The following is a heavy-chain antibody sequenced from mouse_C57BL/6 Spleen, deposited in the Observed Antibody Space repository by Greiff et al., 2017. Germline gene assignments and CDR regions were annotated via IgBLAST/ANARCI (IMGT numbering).Heavy chain of an antibody. CDR1: GYTFPSYW. CDR2: IHPNSGST. Sequence: QVQLQQPGAELVKPGASVKLSCKASGYTFPSYWMHWVKQRPGQGLEWIGMIHPNSGSTNYNEKFKSKATLTVDKSSSTAYMQLSSLTSEDSAVYYCASLYGYDRFAYWGQGTLVTVSA. CDR3: ASLYGYDRFAY. J-gene: IGHJ3*01. V-gene: IGHV1-64*01. D-gene: IGHD2-2*01.